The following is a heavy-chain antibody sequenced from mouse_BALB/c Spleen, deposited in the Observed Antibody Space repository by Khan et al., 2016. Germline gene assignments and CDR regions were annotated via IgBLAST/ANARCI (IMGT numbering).Heavy chain of an antibody. J-gene: IGHJ3*01. V-gene: IGHV4-1*02. D-gene: IGHD1-1*01. Sequence: EVKLLESGGGLVQPGGSLKLSCAASGFDFSRYWMSWVRQAPGKGLEWIGEINPDSSTINYTPSLKDKFIISRDNAKNTLYLQMRKVRSEYTVLYYCARAWYYGYLVNWGQGTLVTVSA. CDR1: GFDFSRYW. CDR3: ARAWYYGYLVN. CDR2: INPDSSTI.